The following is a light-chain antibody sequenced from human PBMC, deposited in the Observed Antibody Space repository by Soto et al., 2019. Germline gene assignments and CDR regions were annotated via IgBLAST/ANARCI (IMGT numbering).Light chain of an antibody. V-gene: IGKV1-5*01. Sequence: DIQMTQSPSTLSASVGDRVTITCRASQSIRSWLAWYQLKPGKASQLLIYDASNLESGVPSRFSGSGSGTEFTLTNSSLQPNDFATNYCQQYDSFSKTCGRGTKVEVK. J-gene: IGKJ1*01. CDR1: QSIRSW. CDR2: DAS. CDR3: QQYDSFSKT.